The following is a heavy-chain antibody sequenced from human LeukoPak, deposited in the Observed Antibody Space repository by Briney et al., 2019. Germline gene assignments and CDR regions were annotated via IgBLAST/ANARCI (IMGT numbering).Heavy chain of an antibody. CDR1: GFTFSSYW. Sequence: PGGSLRLSCAASGFTFSSYWMHWVRQAPGKGLVWVSRINSDGSSTSYADSVKGRFTTSRDNAKNTLYLQMNSLRAEDTAVYYCARRLVVRGVIIYPDDAFDIWGQGTMVTVSS. V-gene: IGHV3-74*01. D-gene: IGHD3-10*01. J-gene: IGHJ3*02. CDR3: ARRLVVRGVIIYPDDAFDI. CDR2: INSDGSST.